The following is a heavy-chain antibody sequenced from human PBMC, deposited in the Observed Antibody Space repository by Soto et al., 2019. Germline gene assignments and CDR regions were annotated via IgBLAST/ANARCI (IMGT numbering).Heavy chain of an antibody. Sequence: SETLSLTCTVSGGSISSSSYYWGWIRQPPGKGLEWIGSIYYSGSTYYNPSLKSRVTISVGTSKNQFSLKLSSVTAADTAVYHCASPYDITPYDAFDIWGQGTMVTVSS. V-gene: IGHV4-39*01. CDR2: IYYSGST. CDR1: GGSISSSSYY. D-gene: IGHD3-9*01. CDR3: ASPYDITPYDAFDI. J-gene: IGHJ3*02.